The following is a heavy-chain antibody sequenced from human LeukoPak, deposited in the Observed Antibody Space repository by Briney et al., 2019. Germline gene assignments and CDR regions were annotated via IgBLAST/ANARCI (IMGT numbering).Heavy chain of an antibody. J-gene: IGHJ4*02. D-gene: IGHD6-19*01. CDR2: INHSGST. V-gene: IGHV4-34*01. CDR3: ARGPGIAVAVYHDY. CDR1: GGSFSGYY. Sequence: KPSETLSLTCAVYGGSFSGYYWSWIRQPPGKGLEWIGEINHSGSTNYNPSLKSRVTISVDTSKTQFSLKLSSVTAADTAVYYCARGPGIAVAVYHDYWGQGTLVTVSS.